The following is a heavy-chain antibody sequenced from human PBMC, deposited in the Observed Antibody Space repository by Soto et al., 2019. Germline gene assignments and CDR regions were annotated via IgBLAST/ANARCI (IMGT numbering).Heavy chain of an antibody. Sequence: QVQLVESGGGVVQPGRSLRLSCAASGFTFSSYGMHWVRQAPGKGLEWVAVISYDGSNKYYADSVKGRFTISRDNSKNTLYLQMNSLRAEDTDVYYCAKDFGSGWYYFDYWCQGTLVTVSS. J-gene: IGHJ4*02. CDR2: ISYDGSNK. CDR3: AKDFGSGWYYFDY. V-gene: IGHV3-30*18. D-gene: IGHD6-19*01. CDR1: GFTFSSYG.